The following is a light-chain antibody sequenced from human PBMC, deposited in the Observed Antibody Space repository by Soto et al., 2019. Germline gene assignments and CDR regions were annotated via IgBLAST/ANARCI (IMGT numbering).Light chain of an antibody. J-gene: IGKJ4*01. V-gene: IGKV3D-20*01. Sequence: EIVLTQSPATLSLSPGERVTLSCEANQRLNNNFLAWYQQRPGLAPRLLIFDASRRATGVPDRFTGSGSGTDFTLTIISLEPEDFAVYYCHQFSDSPTFGGGTQVEF. CDR2: DAS. CDR3: HQFSDSPT. CDR1: QRLNNNF.